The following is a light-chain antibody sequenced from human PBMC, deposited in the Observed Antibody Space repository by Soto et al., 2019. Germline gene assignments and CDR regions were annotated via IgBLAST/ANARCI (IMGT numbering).Light chain of an antibody. J-gene: IGLJ3*02. V-gene: IGLV2-14*03. CDR3: ASYTSRSTLVM. Sequence: QSVLTQPASVSGSPGQSISISCTGTGSDVGGFNYVSWYQQHPGKAPKLMIYDVTYRPSGVSNRFSGSKSGNTASLTISGLQSEDEADYYCASYTSRSTLVMFGGGTKLTVL. CDR2: DVT. CDR1: GSDVGGFNY.